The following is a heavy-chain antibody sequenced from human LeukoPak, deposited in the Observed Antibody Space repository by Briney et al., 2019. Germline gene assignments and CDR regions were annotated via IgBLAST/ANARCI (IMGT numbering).Heavy chain of an antibody. V-gene: IGHV3-7*01. CDR1: GFTFSSHW. CDR3: AREGGVWFGDFNDAFDI. CDR2: IKKDGSEK. J-gene: IGHJ3*02. D-gene: IGHD3-10*01. Sequence: PGGSLRLSCAASGFTFSSHWMSWVRQAPGKGLEWVANIKKDGSEKYYVDSVKGRFTISRDNAKNSLYLQMNSLRADDTAVYYCAREGGVWFGDFNDAFDIWGQGTMVTVSS.